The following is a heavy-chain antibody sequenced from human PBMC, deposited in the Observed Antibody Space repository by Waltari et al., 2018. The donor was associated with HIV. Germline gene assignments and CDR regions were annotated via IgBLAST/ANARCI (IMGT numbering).Heavy chain of an antibody. V-gene: IGHV1-2*02. CDR1: GYTFIDHY. J-gene: IGHJ4*02. Sequence: QVQLVQSGAEVKRPGASAKVSCKASGYTFIDHYVFWVRQAPGPGLEWMGVMNPNGGSTHYAPDFRVSISMSGDTAITTVYMELGELRSDDTSIFYCVRDRGLIWDGDIWGQGALVTVSS. CDR2: MNPNGGST. CDR3: VRDRGLIWDGDI. D-gene: IGHD2-21*02.